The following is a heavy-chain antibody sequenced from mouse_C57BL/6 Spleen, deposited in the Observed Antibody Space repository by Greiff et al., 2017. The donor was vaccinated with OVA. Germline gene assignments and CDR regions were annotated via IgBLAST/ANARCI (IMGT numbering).Heavy chain of an antibody. Sequence: QVQLQQSGAELARPGASVKLSCKASGYTFTSYGISWVKQRTGQGLEWIGEIYPRSGNTYYNEKFKGKATLTADKSSSTAYLELRSLTSEDSAVYFCARRYSSVDYYAMGYWGQGTSVTVAS. CDR2: IYPRSGNT. J-gene: IGHJ4*01. CDR3: ARRYSSVDYYAMGY. D-gene: IGHD1-1*01. V-gene: IGHV1-81*01. CDR1: GYTFTSYG.